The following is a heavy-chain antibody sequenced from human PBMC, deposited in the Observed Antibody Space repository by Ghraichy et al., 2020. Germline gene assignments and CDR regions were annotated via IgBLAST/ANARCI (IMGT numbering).Heavy chain of an antibody. CDR1: GGSISSSSYY. D-gene: IGHD3-22*01. CDR2: IYYSGST. J-gene: IGHJ4*02. V-gene: IGHV4-39*01. Sequence: SETLSLTCTVSGGSISSSSYYWGWIRQPPGKGLEWIGSIYYSGSTYYNPSLKSRVTISVDTSKNQFSLKLSSVTAADTAVYYCARHQRDYDSSYVWGQGTLVTVSS. CDR3: ARHQRDYDSSYV.